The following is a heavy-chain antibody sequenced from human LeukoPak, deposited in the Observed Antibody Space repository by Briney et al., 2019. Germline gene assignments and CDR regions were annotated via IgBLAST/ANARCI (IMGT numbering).Heavy chain of an antibody. CDR3: ARGLAVAGTSYYYYGMDV. CDR1: GGTLSSYA. J-gene: IGHJ6*02. D-gene: IGHD6-19*01. CDR2: IIPILGIA. Sequence: GASVKVSCKASGGTLSSYAISWVRQAPGQGLEWMGRIIPILGIANYAQKFQGRVTITADKSTSTAYMELSSLRSEDTAVYYCARGLAVAGTSYYYYGMDVWGQGTTVTVSS. V-gene: IGHV1-69*04.